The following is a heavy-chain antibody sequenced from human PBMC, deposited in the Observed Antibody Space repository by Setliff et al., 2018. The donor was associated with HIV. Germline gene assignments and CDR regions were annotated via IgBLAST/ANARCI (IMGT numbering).Heavy chain of an antibody. CDR1: GASITSHY. J-gene: IGHJ4*02. CDR2: IYSTGST. V-gene: IGHV4-59*11. D-gene: IGHD4-17*01. CDR3: AKGAGFYGDYTFDY. Sequence: LSLTCTVSGASITSHYWSWIRQSPRRELEWIGYIYSTGSTNYNPSLQSRVSISMDASKNKFSLKVTSVTSADTAVYYCAKGAGFYGDYTFDYWGQGNLVTVSS.